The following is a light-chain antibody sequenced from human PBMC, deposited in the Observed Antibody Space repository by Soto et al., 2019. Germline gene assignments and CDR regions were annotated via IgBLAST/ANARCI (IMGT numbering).Light chain of an antibody. CDR1: ESVTDY. Sequence: EIVLSQSPCTLSFAPVQIWXLASRASESVTDYLAWYQQKPGQAPRLLVYDVSNRAAGIPTRFSGGGSGTDFTLTISNVEPEDFAVYYCQQRSDWPWTFGQGTKVDI. V-gene: IGKV3-11*01. CDR2: DVS. J-gene: IGKJ1*01. CDR3: QQRSDWPWT.